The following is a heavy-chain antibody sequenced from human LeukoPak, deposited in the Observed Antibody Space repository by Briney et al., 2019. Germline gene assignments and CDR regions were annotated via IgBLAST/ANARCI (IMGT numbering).Heavy chain of an antibody. CDR3: ARGRGTDDAFDI. CDR1: GFTFSSYA. J-gene: IGHJ3*02. CDR2: ISSSSSYI. Sequence: GGSLRLSCAASGFTFSSYAMSWVRQAPGKGLEWVSSISSSSSYIYYADSVKGRFTISRDNAKNSLYLQMNSLRAEDTAVYYCARGRGTDDAFDIWGQGTMVTVSS. D-gene: IGHD1-1*01. V-gene: IGHV3-21*01.